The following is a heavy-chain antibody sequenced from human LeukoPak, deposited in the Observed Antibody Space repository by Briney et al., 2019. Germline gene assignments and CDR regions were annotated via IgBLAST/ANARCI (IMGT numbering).Heavy chain of an antibody. V-gene: IGHV1-2*02. CDR1: GYTFTGYY. CDR2: INPNSFGT. D-gene: IGHD2-15*01. Sequence: ASVKVSCKASGYTFTGYYMHWVRQAPGQGLEWMGWINPNSFGTNYAQKFQDRVTMTRDTSISTAYMELSRLRSDDTAIYYCARDSATLPGSYFDYWGQGTLVTVSS. CDR3: ARDSATLPGSYFDY. J-gene: IGHJ4*02.